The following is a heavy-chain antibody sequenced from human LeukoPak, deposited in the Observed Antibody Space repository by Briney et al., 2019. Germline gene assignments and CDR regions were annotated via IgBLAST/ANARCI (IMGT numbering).Heavy chain of an antibody. CDR2: IIPIFGTA. Sequence: SVKVSCKASGGTFSSYAISWVRQAPGQGLEWMGGIIPIFGTANYAQKFQGRVTITTDESTSTAYMELSSLRSEDTAVYYCARHYDSSGYSLTALDYWGQGTLVTVSS. D-gene: IGHD3-22*01. J-gene: IGHJ4*02. CDR1: GGTFSSYA. V-gene: IGHV1-69*05. CDR3: ARHYDSSGYSLTALDY.